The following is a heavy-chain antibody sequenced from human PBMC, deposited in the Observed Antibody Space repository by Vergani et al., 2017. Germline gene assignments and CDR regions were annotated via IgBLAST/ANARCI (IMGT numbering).Heavy chain of an antibody. CDR3: AKGVRGVMGNDAFDI. D-gene: IGHD3-10*01. CDR2: ISGRGGTT. Sequence: EVQLLESGGGLVQSGGSLRLSCAASGFTFSSHAMSWVRQAPGKGLEWVSAISGRGGTTDYADSVKGRFTISRDNSENTLFLQMNSLRAEDTAVYFCAKGVRGVMGNDAFDIWGQGTMVTVSS. V-gene: IGHV3-23*01. CDR1: GFTFSSHA. J-gene: IGHJ3*02.